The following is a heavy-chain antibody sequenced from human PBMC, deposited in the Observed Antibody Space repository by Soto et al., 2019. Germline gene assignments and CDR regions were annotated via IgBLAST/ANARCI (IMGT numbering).Heavy chain of an antibody. CDR3: ARGNCSSPNCYSFSGYYGMDV. V-gene: IGHV4-4*07. Sequence: PSETLSLTCTVSGGSISSYYWSWIRQPAGKGLEWIGRIYTSGRTNYNPSLKSRVTMSLDTSKNQFSLKLTSVTAADTALYYCARGNCSSPNCYSFSGYYGMDVWGQGTTVTVSS. D-gene: IGHD2-2*01. J-gene: IGHJ6*02. CDR2: IYTSGRT. CDR1: GGSISSYY.